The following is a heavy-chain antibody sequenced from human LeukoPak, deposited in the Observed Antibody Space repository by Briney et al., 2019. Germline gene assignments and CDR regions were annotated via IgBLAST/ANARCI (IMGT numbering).Heavy chain of an antibody. CDR3: VSDPSYSSSSPHDY. Sequence: GGSLRLSCSASGFTFSSYAMHWVRQAPGKGLEYVSAISSNGGSTYYADSVKGRFTISRGNSKNTLYLQMTSLRAADTAVYYCVSDPSYSSSSPHDYWGHGTLVTVSS. CDR1: GFTFSSYA. V-gene: IGHV3-64D*06. J-gene: IGHJ4*01. D-gene: IGHD6-6*01. CDR2: ISSNGGST.